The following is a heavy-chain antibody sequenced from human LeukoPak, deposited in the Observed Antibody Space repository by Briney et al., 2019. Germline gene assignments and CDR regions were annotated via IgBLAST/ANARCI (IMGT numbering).Heavy chain of an antibody. V-gene: IGHV3-23*01. CDR1: GLTFSNYA. CDR2: ISVSAGST. Sequence: GGSLRLSCAASGLTFSNYAMSWVRQAPGKGLEWVSGISVSAGSTNYADSVKGRFTISRDNSRNTMYLQMNSLRAEDTAVYYCADATVGAPARFWGQGTLVTVSS. D-gene: IGHD1-26*01. J-gene: IGHJ4*02. CDR3: ADATVGAPARF.